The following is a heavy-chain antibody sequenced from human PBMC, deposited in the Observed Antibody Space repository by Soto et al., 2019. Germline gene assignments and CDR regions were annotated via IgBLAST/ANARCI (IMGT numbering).Heavy chain of an antibody. CDR3: ARDDSDYPGYWFNY. CDR2: IIPILGIA. CDR1: GGTFSSYT. Sequence: GASVKVSCKASGGTFSSYTISWVRQAPGQGLEWMGRIIPILGIANYAQKFQGRVTITADKSTSTAYMELSSLRSDDTAVYYCARDDSDYPGYWFNYWGQGTLVTVSS. D-gene: IGHD5-12*01. V-gene: IGHV1-69*04. J-gene: IGHJ4*02.